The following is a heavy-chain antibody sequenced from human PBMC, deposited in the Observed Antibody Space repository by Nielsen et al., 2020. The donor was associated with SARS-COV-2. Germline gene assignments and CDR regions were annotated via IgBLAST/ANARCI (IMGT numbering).Heavy chain of an antibody. Sequence: GESLKISCAASGFTFSNYAVYWVRQAPGKGLECMAVISYDGSNKKYADSVKGRFTISRDNSKNTLYLQMNSLSGDDTAVYYCASGSGDSLAFDIWGQGTMVTVSS. CDR1: GFTFSNYA. CDR3: ASGSGDSLAFDI. CDR2: ISYDGSNK. V-gene: IGHV3-30*14. D-gene: IGHD1-26*01. J-gene: IGHJ3*02.